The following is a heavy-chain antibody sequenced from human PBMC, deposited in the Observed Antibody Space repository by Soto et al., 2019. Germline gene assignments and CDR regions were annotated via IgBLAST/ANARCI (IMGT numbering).Heavy chain of an antibody. Sequence: QVQLVESGGGVVQPGRSLRLSCAASGFTFSSYGMHWVRQAPGKGLEWVAVIWYDGSNKYYADSVKGRFTISRDNSKNTLYLQMNSLRAEDTAVYYCARDRELDYDFWSGYPNYWGQGTLVTVSS. D-gene: IGHD3-3*01. V-gene: IGHV3-33*01. CDR1: GFTFSSYG. CDR3: ARDRELDYDFWSGYPNY. CDR2: IWYDGSNK. J-gene: IGHJ4*02.